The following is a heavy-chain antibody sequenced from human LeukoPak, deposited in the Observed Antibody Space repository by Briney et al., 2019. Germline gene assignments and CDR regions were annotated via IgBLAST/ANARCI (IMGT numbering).Heavy chain of an antibody. CDR2: IYYSGST. CDR3: ARLIDCSSTSCPGYGMDV. CDR1: GGSISSYY. J-gene: IGHJ6*02. Sequence: SETLSLTCTVSGGSISSYYWGWIRQPPGKGLEWIGYIYYSGSTNYNPSLKSRVTISVDTSKNQFSLKLSSVTAADTAVYYCARLIDCSSTSCPGYGMDVWGQGTTVTVSS. D-gene: IGHD2-2*01. V-gene: IGHV4-59*08.